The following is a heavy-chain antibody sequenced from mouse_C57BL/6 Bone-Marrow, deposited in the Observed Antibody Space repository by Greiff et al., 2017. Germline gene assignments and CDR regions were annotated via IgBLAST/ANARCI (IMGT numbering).Heavy chain of an antibody. CDR1: GYTFTSYD. J-gene: IGHJ4*01. Sequence: VQLQQSGPELVKPGAPVKLSCKASGYTFTSYDINWVKQRPGQGLEWIGWNYPRDGSTKYNEKFKGKATLTVDTSSSTAYMELHSLTSEDSAVYFCARDYYGSFYAMDYWGQGTSVTVSS. CDR3: ARDYYGSFYAMDY. CDR2: NYPRDGST. V-gene: IGHV1-85*01. D-gene: IGHD1-1*01.